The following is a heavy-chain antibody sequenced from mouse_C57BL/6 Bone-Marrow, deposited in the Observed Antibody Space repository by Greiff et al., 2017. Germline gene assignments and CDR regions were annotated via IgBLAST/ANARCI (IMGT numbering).Heavy chain of an antibody. D-gene: IGHD2-14*01. CDR1: GYTFTSYW. CDR3: ARSGPLVRSFDY. J-gene: IGHJ2*01. Sequence: VQLQQPGAELVKPGASVKMSCKASGYTFTSYWITWVKQRPGQGLEWIGDIYPTGGRTNYNEKVKGKAILTVDTSSNTAYMQLSSLTSEDSAVFYCARSGPLVRSFDYWGQGTTLTVSA. CDR2: IYPTGGRT. V-gene: IGHV1-55*01.